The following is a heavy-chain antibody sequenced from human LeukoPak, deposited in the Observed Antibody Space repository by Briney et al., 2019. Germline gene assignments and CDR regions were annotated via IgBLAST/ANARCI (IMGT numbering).Heavy chain of an antibody. Sequence: GGSLRLSCAASGFTFSSYAMSWVRQAPGKGLEWVSAISGSGGSTYYADSVKGRFTISRDNSKNTLYLQMNSLRAEDTAVYYCAKGATYYYDSSGKYYFDYWGQGTLVTVSS. CDR2: ISGSGGST. CDR1: GFTFSSYA. D-gene: IGHD3-22*01. CDR3: AKGATYYYDSSGKYYFDY. V-gene: IGHV3-23*01. J-gene: IGHJ4*02.